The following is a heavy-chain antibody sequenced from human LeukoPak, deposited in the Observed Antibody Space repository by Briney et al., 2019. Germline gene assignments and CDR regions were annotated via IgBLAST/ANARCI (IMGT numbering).Heavy chain of an antibody. CDR3: ARHGYYHGGSSGYYYYMDV. Sequence: GESLKISCKGSGYRFTSYWIGWVRQMPGKGLEWMGIIYPGDSNTKYSPSFQGQVTISADKSISTAYLQWSSLKASDTAMYYCARHGYYHGGSSGYYYYMDVWGKGTTVTVSS. V-gene: IGHV5-51*01. CDR2: IYPGDSNT. CDR1: GYRFTSYW. J-gene: IGHJ6*03. D-gene: IGHD4-23*01.